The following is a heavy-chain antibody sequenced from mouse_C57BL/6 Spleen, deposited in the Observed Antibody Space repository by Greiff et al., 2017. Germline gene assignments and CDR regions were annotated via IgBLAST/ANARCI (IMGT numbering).Heavy chain of an antibody. Sequence: QVQLQQPGAELVRPGASVKLSCKASGYTFTSYWMHWVKQRPIQGLEWIGSIYPASSNTHYNHKFKAKATLTADKSSSTAYMQLSSLTSEDSAVYDSARGGTSHYFDYWGQGTTLTVSS. J-gene: IGHJ2*01. CDR2: IYPASSNT. CDR1: GYTFTSYW. V-gene: IGHV1-52*01. D-gene: IGHD6-1*01. CDR3: ARGGTSHYFDY.